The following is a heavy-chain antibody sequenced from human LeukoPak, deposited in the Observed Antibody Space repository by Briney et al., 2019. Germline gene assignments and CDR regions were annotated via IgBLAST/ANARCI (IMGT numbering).Heavy chain of an antibody. CDR2: ISSSGSTI. Sequence: GGSLRLSCAASGFTFSDYYMSWIRQAPGKGLEWVSYISSSGSTIYYADSVKGRFTISRDNAKNSLYLQMNSLRAEDTAVYYCAKGGRITMIVVVITPFDYWGQGTLVTVSS. CDR3: AKGGRITMIVVVITPFDY. V-gene: IGHV3-11*01. CDR1: GFTFSDYY. D-gene: IGHD3-22*01. J-gene: IGHJ4*02.